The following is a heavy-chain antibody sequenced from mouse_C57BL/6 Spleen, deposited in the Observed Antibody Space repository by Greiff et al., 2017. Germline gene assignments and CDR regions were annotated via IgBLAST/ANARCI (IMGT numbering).Heavy chain of an antibody. CDR2: IYPGDGDT. Sequence: QVQLQQSGAELVKPGASVKISCKASGFAFSSYWMNWVKQRPGKGLEWIGQIYPGDGDTNYNGKFTGQATLTADTSSSTAYMQLSSLTSEDSAVDFCARSITTVIAYWGQGTLVTVSA. CDR3: ARSITTVIAY. J-gene: IGHJ3*01. V-gene: IGHV1-80*01. CDR1: GFAFSSYW. D-gene: IGHD1-1*01.